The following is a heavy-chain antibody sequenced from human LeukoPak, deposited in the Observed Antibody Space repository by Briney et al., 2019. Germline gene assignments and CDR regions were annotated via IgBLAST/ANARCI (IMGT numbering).Heavy chain of an antibody. CDR2: TSTDGSTT. CDR1: GFTFNNYW. Sequence: GGSLRLSCAASGFTFNNYWIHWVRQAPGKGLVWVSSTSTDGSTTVYGDSVKGRFTISRDNSKNTLDLQLNSLRVEDTAVYFCTRTGYRHGMDVWGQGTTVTVSS. V-gene: IGHV3-74*01. D-gene: IGHD3-16*02. CDR3: TRTGYRHGMDV. J-gene: IGHJ6*02.